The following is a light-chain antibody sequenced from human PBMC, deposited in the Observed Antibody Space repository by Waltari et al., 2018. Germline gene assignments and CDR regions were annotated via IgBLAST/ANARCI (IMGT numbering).Light chain of an antibody. Sequence: DIQLTQSPSTLSASVGDRVTITCRASQSISNWLAWYQQKPGKAPKVLIYKASSLQSGVASRFSVSGSGTEFTLTISSLQPDDFATYYCQHYNSYSVTFGPGTKVDI. CDR2: KAS. V-gene: IGKV1-5*03. CDR3: QHYNSYSVT. J-gene: IGKJ3*01. CDR1: QSISNW.